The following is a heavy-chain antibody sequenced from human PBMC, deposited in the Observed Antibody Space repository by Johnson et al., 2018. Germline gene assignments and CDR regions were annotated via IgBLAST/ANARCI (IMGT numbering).Heavy chain of an antibody. J-gene: IGHJ3*02. V-gene: IGHV3-9*01. Sequence: VQLVQSGGGLVQPGRSLRLSCAASGFTFDDYAMHWVRQAPGKGLEWVSGISWNSGSIGYADSVKGRFTISRDNAKNSLYLQMNSLRAEDTALDYCAKGKQGVWGSYFAFDIWGQGTMVTVSS. D-gene: IGHD3-16*01. CDR3: AKGKQGVWGSYFAFDI. CDR1: GFTFDDYA. CDR2: ISWNSGSI.